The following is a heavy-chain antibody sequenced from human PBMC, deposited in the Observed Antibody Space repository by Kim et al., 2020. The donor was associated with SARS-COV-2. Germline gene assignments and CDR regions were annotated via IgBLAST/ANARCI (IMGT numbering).Heavy chain of an antibody. CDR3: AKAREQRLEWLLAKDYYHHYGMDV. Sequence: GGSLRLSCAASGFTFSSYGMHWVRQAPGKGLEWVAVISYEGSNKYYADSVKGRFTISRDNSKNTLYLQMNSRRAEDTAVYYCAKAREQRLEWLLAKDYYHHYGMDVWRQGTTVTVSS. V-gene: IGHV3-30*18. CDR1: GFTFSSYG. CDR2: ISYEGSNK. D-gene: IGHD3-3*01. J-gene: IGHJ6*02.